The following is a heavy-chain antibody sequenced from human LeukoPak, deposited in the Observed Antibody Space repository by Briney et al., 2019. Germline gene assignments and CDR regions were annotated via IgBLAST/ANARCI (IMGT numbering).Heavy chain of an antibody. Sequence: SETLSLTCTVSGGSISSYYWSWIRQPAGKGLEWIGRIYTSGSTNYNPSLKSRVTMSVDTSKNQFSLKLSSVTAADTAVYYCASRTAAAGAVGPPGDAFDIWGRGTMVTVSS. CDR3: ASRTAAAGAVGPPGDAFDI. CDR1: GGSISSYY. V-gene: IGHV4-4*07. CDR2: IYTSGST. J-gene: IGHJ3*02. D-gene: IGHD6-13*01.